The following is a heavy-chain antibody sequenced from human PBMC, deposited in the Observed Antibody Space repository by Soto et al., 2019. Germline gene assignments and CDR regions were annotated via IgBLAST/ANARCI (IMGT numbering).Heavy chain of an antibody. D-gene: IGHD6-6*01. CDR3: ARDWLSSSSLVRRPFYYYYGVDV. J-gene: IGHJ6*02. Sequence: SQTLSLTCAISGDSVSSNSAAWNWIRQSPSRGLEWLGRTYYRSKWYNDYAVSVKSRITINPDTSKNQFSLQLNSVTPEDTAVYYCARDWLSSSSLVRRPFYYYYGVDVWGQGTAVTVSS. V-gene: IGHV6-1*01. CDR2: TYYRSKWYN. CDR1: GDSVSSNSAA.